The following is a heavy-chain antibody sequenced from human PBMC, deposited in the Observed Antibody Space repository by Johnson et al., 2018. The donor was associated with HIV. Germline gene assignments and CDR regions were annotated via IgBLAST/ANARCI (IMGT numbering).Heavy chain of an antibody. D-gene: IGHD1-26*01. V-gene: IGHV3-30*04. Sequence: QVQLVESGGGVVQPGRSLRLSCAASGFTFSSYPMHWVRQAPGKGLQWVAVISYDGSNKYYADSVKGRFTISRDNSKNTLYLQMNSLRAEDTAVYYCARARGGGSYHAAFDIWGQGTMVTVSS. CDR2: ISYDGSNK. J-gene: IGHJ3*02. CDR1: GFTFSSYP. CDR3: ARARGGGSYHAAFDI.